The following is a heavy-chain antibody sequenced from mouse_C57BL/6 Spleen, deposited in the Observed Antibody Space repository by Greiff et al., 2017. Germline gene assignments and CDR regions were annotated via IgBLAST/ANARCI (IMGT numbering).Heavy chain of an antibody. Sequence: VQGVESGPGLVQPSQSLSITCTVSGFSLTSYGVHWVRQSPGKGLEWLGVIWSGGSTDYNAAFISRLSISKDNSKSQVFFKMNSLQADDTAIYYCARNGGDYYGTEGFAYWGQGTLVTVSA. V-gene: IGHV2-2*01. CDR2: IWSGGST. J-gene: IGHJ3*01. CDR3: ARNGGDYYGTEGFAY. D-gene: IGHD2-1*01. CDR1: GFSLTSYG.